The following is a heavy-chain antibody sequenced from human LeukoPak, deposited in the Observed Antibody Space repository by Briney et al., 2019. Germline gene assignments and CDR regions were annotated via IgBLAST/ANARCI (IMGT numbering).Heavy chain of an antibody. CDR2: ISAYNGNK. Sequence: GASVKVSCTASGYTFTSYGISWVRQAPGQGLEWMGWISAYNGNKNYAQKLQGRVTMTTDTSTSTAYMELRSLRSDDTAVYYCARTPYDILTGYYSSLDYWGQGTLVTVSS. CDR3: ARTPYDILTGYYSSLDY. V-gene: IGHV1-18*01. CDR1: GYTFTSYG. D-gene: IGHD3-9*01. J-gene: IGHJ4*02.